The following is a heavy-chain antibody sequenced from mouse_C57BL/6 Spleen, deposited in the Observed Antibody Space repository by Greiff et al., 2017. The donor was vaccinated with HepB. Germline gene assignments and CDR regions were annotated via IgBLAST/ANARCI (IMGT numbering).Heavy chain of an antibody. D-gene: IGHD3-2*01. CDR2: INPSSGYP. CDR1: GYTFTSYW. CDR3: ARRQHNDLDYIDY. Sequence: VQLQQPGAELAKPGASVKLSCKASGYTFTSYWMHWVKQRPGQGLEWIGYINPSSGYPKYNQKFKDKATLTADKSSSTAYMQLSSLTYEDSAVYYCARRQHNDLDYIDYWGQGTTLTVSS. V-gene: IGHV1-7*01. J-gene: IGHJ2*01.